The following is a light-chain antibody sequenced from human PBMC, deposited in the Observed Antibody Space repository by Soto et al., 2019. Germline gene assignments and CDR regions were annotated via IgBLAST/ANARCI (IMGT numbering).Light chain of an antibody. J-gene: IGKJ5*01. CDR3: HQYNKWPPIT. CDR1: QSLSSSY. Sequence: EIVLTQSPGTLSLSPGERATLSCRASQSLSSSYLAWYQQKPGQAPRLLIYGASSRATGIPDRFSGSGSGTEFTLTISNLQSEDFAVYYCHQYNKWPPITFGQGTRLEIK. CDR2: GAS. V-gene: IGKV3-20*01.